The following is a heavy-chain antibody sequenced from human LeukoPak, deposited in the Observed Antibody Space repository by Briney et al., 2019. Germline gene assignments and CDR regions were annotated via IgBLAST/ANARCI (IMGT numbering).Heavy chain of an antibody. J-gene: IGHJ4*02. CDR2: ISAYNGNT. V-gene: IGHV1-18*01. CDR3: ARVLPYYYDSSGYPDY. D-gene: IGHD3-22*01. Sequence: GASVKVSCKASGYTFTSYGISWVRQAPGRGLEWMGWISAYNGNTNYAQKLQGRVTMTTDTSTSTAYMELRSLRSDDTAVYYCARVLPYYYDSSGYPDYWGQGTLVTVSS. CDR1: GYTFTSYG.